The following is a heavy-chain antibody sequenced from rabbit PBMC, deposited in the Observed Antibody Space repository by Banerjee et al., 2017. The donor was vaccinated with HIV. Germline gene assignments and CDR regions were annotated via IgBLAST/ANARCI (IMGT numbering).Heavy chain of an antibody. D-gene: IGHD6-1*01. CDR2: IYTSSSGST. V-gene: IGHV1S45*01. CDR3: ARDSYGYVGYDL. J-gene: IGHJ4*01. CDR1: GFDFSCYYM. Sequence: QEQLVESGRGPLKPRGSLTLTCTVSGFDFSCYYMSWVRQAPGKGLELIACIYTSSSGSTYYASWAKGRFTISKTSSPTVTLQMTSLTAADTATYFCARDSYGYVGYDLWGQGTLVTVS.